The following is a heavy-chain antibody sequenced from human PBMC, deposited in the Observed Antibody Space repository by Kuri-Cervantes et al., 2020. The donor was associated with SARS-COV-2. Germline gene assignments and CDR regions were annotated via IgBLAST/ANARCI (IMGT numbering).Heavy chain of an antibody. CDR3: AQDVSQLGRACRY. J-gene: IGHJ4*02. CDR1: GFSFSSYA. CDR2: ISGSGDNT. D-gene: IGHD6-6*01. Sequence: GESLKISCAASGFSFSSYAMSWVRQAPGKGLEWVSAISGSGDNTYHADSVKGRFTISRDNSQNTVYLQMNSLRGEDTALYYCAQDVSQLGRACRYWGQGTLVTVSS. V-gene: IGHV3-23*01.